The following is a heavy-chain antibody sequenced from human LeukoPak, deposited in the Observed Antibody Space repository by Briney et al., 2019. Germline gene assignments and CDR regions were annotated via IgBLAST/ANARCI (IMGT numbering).Heavy chain of an antibody. D-gene: IGHD3-3*01. Sequence: PGGSLRLSCAVSGFTFSSYAMHWVRQAPGKGLEWVGVISFDGSNEYYGDSVKGRFTISRDNSKNTLYLQMNSLRAEDTAVYYCASTIFGVVTYYYYGMDVWGQGTTVTVSS. CDR3: ASTIFGVVTYYYYGMDV. V-gene: IGHV3-30*03. CDR1: GFTFSSYA. CDR2: ISFDGSNE. J-gene: IGHJ6*02.